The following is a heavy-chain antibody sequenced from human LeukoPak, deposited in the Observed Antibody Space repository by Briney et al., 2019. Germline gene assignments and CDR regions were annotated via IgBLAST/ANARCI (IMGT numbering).Heavy chain of an antibody. Sequence: SETLSLTCTVSGGSLSSYYWNWIRQPPGKGLEWIGYISYSGSTNYNPSLKSRVTISLDTSKNQFSLKLSSVTAADTAVYYCAGGGQWLVQGDWGQGTLVTVSS. CDR1: GGSLSSYY. V-gene: IGHV4-59*01. D-gene: IGHD6-19*01. CDR3: AGGGQWLVQGD. CDR2: ISYSGST. J-gene: IGHJ4*02.